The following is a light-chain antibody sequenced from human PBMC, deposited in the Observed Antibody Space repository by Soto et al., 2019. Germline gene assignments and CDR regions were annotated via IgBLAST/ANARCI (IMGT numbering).Light chain of an antibody. Sequence: DIQMTQSPSSLSASVGDRVTITCQASQDISNYLNWYQQKPGKAPKLLIYDASNLETGVPSRFSGSGSGTDFAFTISSLQPEDIATYYCQQYDNPLFTVAPGTKVDIK. CDR1: QDISNY. J-gene: IGKJ3*01. CDR3: QQYDNPLFT. V-gene: IGKV1-33*01. CDR2: DAS.